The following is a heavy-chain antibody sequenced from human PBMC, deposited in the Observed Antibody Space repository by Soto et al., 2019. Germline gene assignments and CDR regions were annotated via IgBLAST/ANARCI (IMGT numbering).Heavy chain of an antibody. V-gene: IGHV3-7*05. CDR2: INYDGSEK. CDR3: LSAGSAVS. J-gene: IGHJ4*02. CDR1: GFTLSNYW. Sequence: EVQLMESGGGLVQPGGSLRLSCAASGFTLSNYWMTWVRQAPGKGLEWVANINYDGSEKNYVDSVKGRFTISRDNTRNSLALQMNTLRVEDTAVYYCLSAGSAVSWGQGTLVTVSS. D-gene: IGHD3-10*01.